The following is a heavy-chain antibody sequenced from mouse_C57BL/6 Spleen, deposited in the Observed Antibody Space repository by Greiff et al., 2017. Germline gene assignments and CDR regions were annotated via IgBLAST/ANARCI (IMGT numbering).Heavy chain of an antibody. Sequence: QVQLQQSGAELMKPGASVKISCKASGYTFTGYWIEWVKQRPGHGLEWIGEILPGSGSTNYNEQFKGKGTLTADTYSHTAYMQLSSLTTDDSAIYFCARRWGRDCYVDDWGPGTSVTVSS. CDR3: ARRWGRDCYVDD. V-gene: IGHV1-9*01. CDR1: GYTFTGYW. CDR2: ILPGSGST. D-gene: IGHD1-1*02. J-gene: IGHJ1*01.